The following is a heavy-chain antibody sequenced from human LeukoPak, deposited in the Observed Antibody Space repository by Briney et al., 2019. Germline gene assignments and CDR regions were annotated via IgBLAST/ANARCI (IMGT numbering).Heavy chain of an antibody. D-gene: IGHD3-10*01. Sequence: SVKVSCEASGGTFSRYTINWVRQAPGQGLEWMGGIIPLFGTANYAQKFQDRVTITADKSTTTAYMELSSLRSEDTAVYYCASHGSGTYGSFDYWGQGTLVTVSS. CDR3: ASHGSGTYGSFDY. J-gene: IGHJ4*02. V-gene: IGHV1-69*06. CDR1: GGTFSRYT. CDR2: IIPLFGTA.